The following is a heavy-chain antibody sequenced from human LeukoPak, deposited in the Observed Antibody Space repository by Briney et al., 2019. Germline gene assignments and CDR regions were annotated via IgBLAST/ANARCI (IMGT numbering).Heavy chain of an antibody. D-gene: IGHD2-2*01. CDR3: ARAYCSSISCPPDY. V-gene: IGHV3-64*01. CDR2: ISPNGGTT. J-gene: IGHJ4*02. CDR1: EFTFSYYA. Sequence: PGGSLRLSCAASEFTFSYYAMHWVRQAPGKGLEYVSAISPNGGTTYYANSVKGRFTISRDNSKNTLWLQMGSLRAEDMAVYYCARAYCSSISCPPDYWGQGTLVTVSS.